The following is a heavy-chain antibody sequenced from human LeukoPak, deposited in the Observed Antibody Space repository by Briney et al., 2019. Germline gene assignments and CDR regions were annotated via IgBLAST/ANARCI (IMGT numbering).Heavy chain of an antibody. CDR3: ARDDGLVCVKFVDY. J-gene: IGHJ4*02. CDR2: ITAYNGNT. D-gene: IGHD3-3*01. CDR1: GYTFNSYV. Sequence: ASVKVSCKASGYTFNSYVSWVRQAPGQGLEWMGWITAYNGNTNYAQKFQGRVTMTTDTSTSTAYMELRSLRSDDTAIYYCARDDGLVCVKFVDYWGQGTLVTVSS. V-gene: IGHV1-18*01.